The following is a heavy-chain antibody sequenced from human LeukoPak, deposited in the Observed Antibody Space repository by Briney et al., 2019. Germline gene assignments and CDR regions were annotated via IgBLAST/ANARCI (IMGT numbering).Heavy chain of an antibody. CDR2: IYYSGST. CDR1: GGSFSGYY. J-gene: IGHJ3*02. V-gene: IGHV4-59*08. CDR3: ARHEWGITNAFDI. Sequence: PSETLSLTCAVYGGSFSGYYWSWIRQPPGKGLEWIGYIYYSGSTNYNPSLKSRVTISVDTSKNQFSLKLRSVTAADTAVYYCARHEWGITNAFDIWGQGTMVTVSS. D-gene: IGHD1-14*01.